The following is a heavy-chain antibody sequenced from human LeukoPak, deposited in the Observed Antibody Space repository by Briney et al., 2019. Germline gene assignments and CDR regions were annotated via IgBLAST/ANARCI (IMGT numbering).Heavy chain of an antibody. CDR2: INHSGST. CDR1: GGSFSGYY. CDR3: ANEPDWGAKWFDP. D-gene: IGHD3-9*01. J-gene: IGHJ5*02. V-gene: IGHV4-34*01. Sequence: PSETLSLTCAVYGGSFSGYYWSWIRQPPGKGLEWIGEINHSGSTNYNPSLKSRVTISVDTSKNQFSLKLSSVTAADTAVYYCANEPDWGAKWFDPWGQGTLVTVSS.